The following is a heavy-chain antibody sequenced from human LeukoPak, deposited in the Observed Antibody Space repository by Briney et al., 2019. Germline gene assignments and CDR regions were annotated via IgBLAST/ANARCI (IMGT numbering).Heavy chain of an antibody. D-gene: IGHD3-22*01. V-gene: IGHV1-2*02. Sequence: ASVRVSCKASGYMFTGYYIQWVRQAPGQGLEWMGWINPNSGDTNYAQKLQGRVTMTRDTSINTAYMELSRLRSDDSALYYCARADYDRSGYSSFFDYWGPGTLITVSS. CDR1: GYMFTGYY. CDR3: ARADYDRSGYSSFFDY. CDR2: INPNSGDT. J-gene: IGHJ4*02.